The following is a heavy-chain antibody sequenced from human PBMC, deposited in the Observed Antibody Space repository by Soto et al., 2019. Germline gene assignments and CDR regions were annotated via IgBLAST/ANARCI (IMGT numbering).Heavy chain of an antibody. Sequence: GGSLRLSCEGSGFTFSNCAMSWVRQAPGKGLEWVSGISGTGRTTFYADSVNDRFTISRDNSKNIVYLQMNGLRAEDTAVYYCAKGNTSGRYFFDHWGQGTLVTVSS. CDR1: GFTFSNCA. D-gene: IGHD6-19*01. J-gene: IGHJ4*02. CDR3: AKGNTSGRYFFDH. V-gene: IGHV3-23*01. CDR2: ISGTGRTT.